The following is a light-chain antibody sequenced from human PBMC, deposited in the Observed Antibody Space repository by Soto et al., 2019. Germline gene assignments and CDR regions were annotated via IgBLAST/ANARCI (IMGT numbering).Light chain of an antibody. Sequence: DIQMTQSPSSVSASVGDRVTITCRASQDISTWLAWYQQKAGTAPELLIYAATSLQSGVPSRFSGSGSGTDFTLTISSLQPEDFATYYCQQTNRFPITFGQGTRLEIK. CDR2: AAT. J-gene: IGKJ5*01. CDR3: QQTNRFPIT. CDR1: QDISTW. V-gene: IGKV1-12*01.